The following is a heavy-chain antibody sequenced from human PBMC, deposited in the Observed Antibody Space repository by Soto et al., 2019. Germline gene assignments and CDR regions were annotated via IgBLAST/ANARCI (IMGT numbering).Heavy chain of an antibody. CDR3: ARVRQGCSANNCYFDP. V-gene: IGHV4-4*02. Sequence: LSLTCTLSGGSVRAPDWWNWVRQSPDKGLEWIAEVHISGHSNYNPSLRSRVSVSIDSSKNQFYLNLNSVTTADTAIYYCARVRQGCSANNCYFDPWGQGTQVTVSS. CDR2: VHISGHS. D-gene: IGHD1-1*01. J-gene: IGHJ5*01. CDR1: GGSVRAPDW.